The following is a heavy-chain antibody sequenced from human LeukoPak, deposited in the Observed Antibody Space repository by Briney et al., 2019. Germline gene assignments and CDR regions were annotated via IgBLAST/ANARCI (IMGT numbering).Heavy chain of an antibody. CDR3: ARPGPYGGNFQH. Sequence: ASVKVSCKVSGYTLTELSMHWVRQAPGKGLEWVGGFDPEDGETIYAQKFQGRVTMTEDTSTDTAYMELSSLRSEDTAVYYCARPGPYGGNFQHWGQGPLVTVSS. CDR2: FDPEDGET. D-gene: IGHD3-16*01. CDR1: GYTLTELS. J-gene: IGHJ1*01. V-gene: IGHV1-24*01.